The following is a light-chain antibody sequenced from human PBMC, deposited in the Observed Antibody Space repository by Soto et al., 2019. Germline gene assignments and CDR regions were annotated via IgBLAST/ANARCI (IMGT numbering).Light chain of an antibody. Sequence: QSALTQPASVSGSPGQSITVSCTGTSSDVGGYNYVSWYQHHPGKAPKLLIYEVSNRPSGVSNRFSGSKSGYTASLTISGLHTEDEAMYFCSSSTNTNTLVIFGGGTKLTVL. CDR1: SSDVGGYNY. V-gene: IGLV2-14*01. CDR3: SSSTNTNTLVI. J-gene: IGLJ2*01. CDR2: EVS.